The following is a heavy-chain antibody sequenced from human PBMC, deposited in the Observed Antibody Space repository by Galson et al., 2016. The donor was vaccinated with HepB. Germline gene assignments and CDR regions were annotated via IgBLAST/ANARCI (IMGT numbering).Heavy chain of an antibody. V-gene: IGHV3-23*01. Sequence: SLRLSCASSGFTFSSYAISWVRQAPGKGLEWVSVISGSGNRTYYADSVKGRFTISRDKSKNTLYLQMSSLRAEDTAIYYCARTQYFFGTSVQLKTFCSFDYWGQGTLVTVSS. CDR2: ISGSGNRT. CDR3: ARTQYFFGTSVQLKTFCSFDY. J-gene: IGHJ4*02. D-gene: IGHD1-1*01. CDR1: GFTFSSYA.